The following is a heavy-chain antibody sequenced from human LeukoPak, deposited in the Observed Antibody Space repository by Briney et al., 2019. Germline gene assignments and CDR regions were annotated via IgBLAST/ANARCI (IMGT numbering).Heavy chain of an antibody. J-gene: IGHJ4*02. CDR1: GFTVSSNY. D-gene: IGHD1-26*01. V-gene: IGHV3-53*01. CDR3: ARGFESSGSYYRSFHY. CDR2: IYSGGST. Sequence: GGSLRLSCAVSGFTVSSNYMSWVRQAPGKGLEWVSVIYSGGSTYYADSVKGRLTISRDNYKNTLYIQVNSLRGDDTVAYYFARGFESSGSYYRSFHYWGQGTLVTVP.